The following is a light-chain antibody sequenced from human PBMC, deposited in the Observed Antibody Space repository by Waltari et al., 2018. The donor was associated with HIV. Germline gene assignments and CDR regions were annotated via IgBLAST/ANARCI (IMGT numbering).Light chain of an antibody. CDR3: QQSYGAPFT. J-gene: IGKJ3*01. CDR1: QKINRY. Sequence: IQMTQSPSALSASVGDTVTIPCRASQKINRYLNWYQKKMGEAPRLLVYGASSLQSGVPARFRGSGSGSEYKLTISNLHSEDFASYFCQQSYGAPFTFGPGSTV. CDR2: GAS. V-gene: IGKV1-39*01.